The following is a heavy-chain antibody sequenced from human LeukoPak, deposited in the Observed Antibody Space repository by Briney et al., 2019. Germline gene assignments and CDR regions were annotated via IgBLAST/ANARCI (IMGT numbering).Heavy chain of an antibody. CDR1: GFTFSSYW. J-gene: IGHJ4*02. Sequence: GGSLRLSCAASGFTFSSYWMTWVRQAPGKGLEWVANIKQDGSEKYYVDSVKGRFTISRDNAKKSLYLQMNSPRAEDTAVYYCASGFWSGYYMGPFDYWGQGNLVTVSS. D-gene: IGHD3-3*01. CDR3: ASGFWSGYYMGPFDY. V-gene: IGHV3-7*01. CDR2: IKQDGSEK.